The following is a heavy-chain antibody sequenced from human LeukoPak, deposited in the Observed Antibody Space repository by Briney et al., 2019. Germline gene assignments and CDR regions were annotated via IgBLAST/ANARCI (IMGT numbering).Heavy chain of an antibody. CDR2: ISYDGSNK. J-gene: IGHJ3*02. CDR1: GFTFSSYG. V-gene: IGHV3-30*03. CDR3: ARVTFNYFGSGDAFDI. Sequence: GRSLRLSCAASGFTFSSYGMHWVRQAPGKGLEWVAVISYDGSNKFYADSVKGRFTISRDNSKNTLYLQMNTLRAEDTAVYYCARVTFNYFGSGDAFDIWGQGTMVTVSS. D-gene: IGHD3-10*01.